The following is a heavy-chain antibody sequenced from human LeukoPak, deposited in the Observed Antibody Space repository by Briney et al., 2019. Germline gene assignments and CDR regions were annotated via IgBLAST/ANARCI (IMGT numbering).Heavy chain of an antibody. CDR1: GFTFSSYA. J-gene: IGHJ6*02. CDR3: ARTAYSSSHFGMDV. V-gene: IGHV3-30-3*01. D-gene: IGHD6-13*01. Sequence: PGRSLRLSCAASGFTFSSYAMHWVRQAPGKGLEWGAVISYDGSNKYYADSVKGRFTISRDNSKNTLYLQMNSLRAEDTAVYYCARTAYSSSHFGMDVWGQGTTVTVSS. CDR2: ISYDGSNK.